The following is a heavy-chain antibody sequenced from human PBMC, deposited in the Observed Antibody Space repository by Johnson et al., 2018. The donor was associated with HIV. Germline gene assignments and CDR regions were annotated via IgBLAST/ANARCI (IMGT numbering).Heavy chain of an antibody. CDR2: IWYDGSNK. Sequence: QVQLVESGGGLVKPGGSLRLSCTASGFTFNDYYMTWVRQAPGEGLEWVAVIWYDGSNKNYTESVRGRVSICRDTSKNTRYLQLTSLGAEDTVVHYWAKDRNWGASGGFDIWGQGTMVTVSS. V-gene: IGHV3-33*03. CDR3: AKDRNWGASGGFDI. D-gene: IGHD7-27*01. CDR1: GFTFNDYY. J-gene: IGHJ3*02.